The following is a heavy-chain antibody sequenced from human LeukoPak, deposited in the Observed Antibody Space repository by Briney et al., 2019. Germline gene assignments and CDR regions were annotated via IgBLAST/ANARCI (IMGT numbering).Heavy chain of an antibody. CDR3: ARGCPCRSTSCSPYYFDY. J-gene: IGHJ4*02. CDR1: GGSFSGYY. CDR2: INHSGST. V-gene: IGHV4-34*01. D-gene: IGHD2-2*01. Sequence: SETLSLTCTVYGGSFSGYYWSWIRQPPGKGLEWIGEINHSGSTNYNPSLKSRVTISVDTSKNQFSLKLSSVTGADTAVYYCARGCPCRSTSCSPYYFDYWGQGKLVTVSS.